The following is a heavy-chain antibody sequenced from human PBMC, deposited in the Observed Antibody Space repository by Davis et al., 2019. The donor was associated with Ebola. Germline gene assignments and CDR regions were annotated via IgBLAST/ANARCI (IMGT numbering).Heavy chain of an antibody. J-gene: IGHJ1*01. CDR2: IRHHRNEK. Sequence: GESLKISCAASGFTFNTHWMSWVRQPPGKGLEWVANIRHHRNEKYYVDSVKGRFTISRDNAKNSLYLQMNSVRVEDTAVYYCATLDNSGWDAESLQHWGQGTLVTVSS. D-gene: IGHD6-19*01. V-gene: IGHV3-7*01. CDR1: GFTFNTHW. CDR3: ATLDNSGWDAESLQH.